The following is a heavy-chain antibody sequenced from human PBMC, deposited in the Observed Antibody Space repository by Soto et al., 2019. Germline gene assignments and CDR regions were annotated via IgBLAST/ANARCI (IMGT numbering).Heavy chain of an antibody. CDR2: ISWNSGSI. J-gene: IGHJ6*03. V-gene: IGHV3-9*03. Sequence: GGSLRLSCAASGFTFDDYAMHWVRQAPGKGLEWVSGISWNSGSIGYADSVKGRFTISRDNAKNSLYLQMNSLRAEDMALYYCAKDRRFGGYYYYYYMDVWGKGTTVTVSS. D-gene: IGHD3-10*01. CDR1: GFTFDDYA. CDR3: AKDRRFGGYYYYYYMDV.